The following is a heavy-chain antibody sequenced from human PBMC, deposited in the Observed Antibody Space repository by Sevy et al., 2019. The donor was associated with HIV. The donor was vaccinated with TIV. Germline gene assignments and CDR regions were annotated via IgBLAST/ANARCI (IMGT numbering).Heavy chain of an antibody. J-gene: IGHJ6*02. Sequence: GESLKISCAASGFTFSSYAMHWVRQPPGKGLEWVAVISYDGSNKYYADSVKGRFTMSRDKSKNTLYLKMNSLTAEDTAVYYCAREMRYYYYYYGMVVWGQGTTVTVS. V-gene: IGHV3-30-3*01. CDR1: GFTFSSYA. CDR2: ISYDGSNK. CDR3: AREMRYYYYYYGMVV.